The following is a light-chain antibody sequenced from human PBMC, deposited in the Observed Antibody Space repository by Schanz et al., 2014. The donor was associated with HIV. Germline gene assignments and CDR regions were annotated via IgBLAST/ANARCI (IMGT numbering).Light chain of an antibody. V-gene: IGLV2-14*03. CDR3: GSFTTRNTWV. CDR2: DVS. CDR1: SSDVGGYNY. Sequence: QSALTQPASVSGSPGQSITISCTGTSSDVGGYNYVSWYQQHPGKAPKLMIYDVSNRPSGVSSRFSGSKSGTSASLAITGLQAEDEADYYCGSFTTRNTWVFGGGTKLTVL. J-gene: IGLJ3*02.